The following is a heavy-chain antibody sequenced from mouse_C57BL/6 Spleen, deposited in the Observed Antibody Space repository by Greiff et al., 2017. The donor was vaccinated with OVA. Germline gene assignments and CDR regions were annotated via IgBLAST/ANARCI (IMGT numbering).Heavy chain of an antibody. V-gene: IGHV1-82*01. Sequence: QVQLKQSGPELVKPGASVKISCKASGYAFSSSWMNWVKQRPGKGLEWIGRIYPGDGDTNYNGNFKGKATLTADKSSSTAYMQLSSLTSEDSAVYFCARSYYYGSSYWYFDVWGTGTTVTVSS. J-gene: IGHJ1*03. D-gene: IGHD1-1*01. CDR1: GYAFSSSW. CDR2: IYPGDGDT. CDR3: ARSYYYGSSYWYFDV.